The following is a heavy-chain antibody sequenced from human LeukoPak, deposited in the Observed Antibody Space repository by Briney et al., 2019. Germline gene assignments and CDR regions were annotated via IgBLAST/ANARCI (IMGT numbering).Heavy chain of an antibody. J-gene: IGHJ3*02. Sequence: GGSLRLSCAASGFTFSSYWMSWVRQAPGKGLEWVANIKQDGSEKYYVDSVKGRFTISRDNSKNTLYLQMNSPRAEDMAVYYCARDFTGTNAFDIWGQGTMVTVSS. CDR3: ARDFTGTNAFDI. V-gene: IGHV3-7*01. CDR2: IKQDGSEK. CDR1: GFTFSSYW. D-gene: IGHD1-1*01.